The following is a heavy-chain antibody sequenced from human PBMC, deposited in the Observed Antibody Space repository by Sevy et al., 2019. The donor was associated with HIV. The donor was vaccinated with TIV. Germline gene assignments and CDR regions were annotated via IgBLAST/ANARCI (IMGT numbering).Heavy chain of an antibody. J-gene: IGHJ4*02. D-gene: IGHD6-13*01. Sequence: GGSLRLSCAASGFTFSNAWMSWVRQAPGKGLEWVGRIKGKIYDGTIDYAAPVKGRFSISGDDSKNTLYLQMNSLKTEDTAVYYCTTASWSQEDYYNYWGQGTLVTVSS. CDR2: IKGKIYDGTI. CDR3: TTASWSQEDYYNY. V-gene: IGHV3-15*01. CDR1: GFTFSNAW.